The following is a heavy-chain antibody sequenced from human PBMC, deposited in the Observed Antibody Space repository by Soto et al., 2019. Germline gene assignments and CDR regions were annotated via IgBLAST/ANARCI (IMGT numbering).Heavy chain of an antibody. V-gene: IGHV3-23*01. Sequence: EVQLLESGGGLVQPGGSLRLSCAASGFTFSSYAMSWVRQAPGKGLEWVSAISGSGGSTYYADSVKGRFTISRDNSKNTLYLQMNSLRAEDTAVYYCATTVVTPRYYYYGMDVWGQGTTVTVSS. CDR3: ATTVVTPRYYYYGMDV. CDR1: GFTFSSYA. J-gene: IGHJ6*02. CDR2: ISGSGGST. D-gene: IGHD4-17*01.